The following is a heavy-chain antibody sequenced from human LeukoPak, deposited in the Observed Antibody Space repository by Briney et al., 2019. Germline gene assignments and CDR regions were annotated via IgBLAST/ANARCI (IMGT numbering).Heavy chain of an antibody. V-gene: IGHV3-66*01. Sequence: GGSLRLSCAASGFTVSSNYMSWVRQAPGKGVEWVSVIYSGGSTYYADSVKGRFTISRDNSKNTLYLQMNSLRAEDTAVYYCAFVANWYFDPWGRGTLVTVSS. CDR3: AFVANWYFDP. CDR2: IYSGGST. D-gene: IGHD5-12*01. CDR1: GFTVSSNY. J-gene: IGHJ2*01.